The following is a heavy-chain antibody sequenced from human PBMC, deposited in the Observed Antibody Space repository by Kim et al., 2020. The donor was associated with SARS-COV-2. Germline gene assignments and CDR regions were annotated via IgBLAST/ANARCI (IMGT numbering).Heavy chain of an antibody. Sequence: SETLSLTCAVYGGYFSGYYWSWIRQPPGKGLEWIGEINHSGSTNYNPSLKGRVTISVDTSKNQCSLKLSSVTAADTAVYYCARVRTRGFQHWGQGTLVTVSS. V-gene: IGHV4-34*01. D-gene: IGHD2-2*01. CDR1: GGYFSGYY. CDR3: ARVRTRGFQH. J-gene: IGHJ1*01. CDR2: INHSGST.